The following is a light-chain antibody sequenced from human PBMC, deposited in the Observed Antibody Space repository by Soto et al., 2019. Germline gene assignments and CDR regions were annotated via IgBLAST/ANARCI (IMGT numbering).Light chain of an antibody. CDR1: QSISSW. J-gene: IGKJ1*01. CDR2: KGS. V-gene: IGKV1-5*03. CDR3: QQYNSYSRT. Sequence: DIQMTQSPSTLSASVGDRVTITCRASQSISSWLAWYQKKPGKAPKLLIYKGSSLESGVPSGFSGSGSGTEFTLTISSLQPDDFATYYCQQYNSYSRTFGQGTKVEIK.